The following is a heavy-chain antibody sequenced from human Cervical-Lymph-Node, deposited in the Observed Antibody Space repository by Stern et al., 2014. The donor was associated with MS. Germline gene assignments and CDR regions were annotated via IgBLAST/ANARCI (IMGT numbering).Heavy chain of an antibody. Sequence: VQLVESGAEAKAPGASMKVSCRASGYIFTDYYLHWVRQAPGQGLEWLGWINPNSGGTNYAQNFQGRVTMTRDTSISPAYMELRWLGYADTAVYYCARGSGTAYDLRGDYWGQGTLVTVSS. D-gene: IGHD3-3*01. V-gene: IGHV1-2*02. CDR2: INPNSGGT. J-gene: IGHJ4*01. CDR3: ARGSGTAYDLRGDY. CDR1: GYIFTDYY.